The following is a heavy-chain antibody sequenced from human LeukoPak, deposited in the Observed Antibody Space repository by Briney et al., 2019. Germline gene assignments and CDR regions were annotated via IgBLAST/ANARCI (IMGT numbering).Heavy chain of an antibody. CDR1: GYTFTSYG. CDR3: ARDSTVLRPIDY. CDR2: ISAYNGNT. D-gene: IGHD4-17*01. Sequence: GASVKVSCKASGYTFTSYGISWVRQAPGQGLEWMGWISAYNGNTNYAQKLQGRVTMTRDTSISTAYMELSRLRSDDTAVYYCARDSTVLRPIDYWGQGTLVTVSS. J-gene: IGHJ4*02. V-gene: IGHV1-18*01.